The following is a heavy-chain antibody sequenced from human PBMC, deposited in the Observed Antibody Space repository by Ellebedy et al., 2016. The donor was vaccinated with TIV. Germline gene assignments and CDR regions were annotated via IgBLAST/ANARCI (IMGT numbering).Heavy chain of an antibody. CDR3: VRGSCGGDCSDFGF. J-gene: IGHJ4*02. CDR1: GSTFTDHF. D-gene: IGHD2-21*02. CDR2: IHPKDGGT. V-gene: IGHV1-2*02. Sequence: AASVKVSCTASGSTFTDHFMHWVRQVPGQGLAWMGCIHPKDGGTKNAQKFQGRVTLTRDTSTSAAFMALSSLRSDDTAVYFCVRGSCGGDCSDFGFWGLGTLVTVSS.